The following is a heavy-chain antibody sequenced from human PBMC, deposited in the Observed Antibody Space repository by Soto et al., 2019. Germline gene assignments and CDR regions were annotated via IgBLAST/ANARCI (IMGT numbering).Heavy chain of an antibody. D-gene: IGHD3-16*01. J-gene: IGHJ4*02. CDR3: ARAVGPFDY. V-gene: IGHV3-33*01. CDR2: IWNDGSNK. CDR1: GFTFSVYG. Sequence: QVQLVESGGGVVQPGRSLRLSCAASGFTFSVYGMHWVRQAPGKGLEWVAVIWNDGSNKYYGDSVKGRFTISRDNSKSTLFLHMNSLRADDTAVYYCARAVGPFDYWGQGTLVTVSS.